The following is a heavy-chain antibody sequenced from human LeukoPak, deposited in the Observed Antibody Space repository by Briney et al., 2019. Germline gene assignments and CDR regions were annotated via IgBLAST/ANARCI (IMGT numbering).Heavy chain of an antibody. Sequence: SETLSLTCTVSGGSINSYYWSWIRQPAGKGLERIGRIYTSGSTNYNPSLKSRVTMSVDTSKNQFSLKLSSVTAADTAVYYCARATHSCSGGSCYSGLFDYWGQGTLVTVPS. CDR2: IYTSGST. CDR1: GGSINSYY. J-gene: IGHJ4*02. CDR3: ARATHSCSGGSCYSGLFDY. V-gene: IGHV4-4*07. D-gene: IGHD2-15*01.